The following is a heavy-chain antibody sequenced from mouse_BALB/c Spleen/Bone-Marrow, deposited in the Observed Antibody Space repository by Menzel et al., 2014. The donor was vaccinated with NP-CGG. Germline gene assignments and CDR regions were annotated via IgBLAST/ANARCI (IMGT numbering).Heavy chain of an antibody. CDR3: ARVYGWYFDV. CDR2: INNNGGST. Sequence: EVMLVESGGGLVQPGGSLKLSCVASGFTFSSYVMSWVRQTPDKRLELVATINNNGGSTYYPDSVKGQFTISRDNAKNTLYLQMSSLKSEDTAMYYCARVYGWYFDVWGAGTTVTVSS. V-gene: IGHV5-6-3*01. CDR1: GFTFSSYV. J-gene: IGHJ1*01. D-gene: IGHD1-1*01.